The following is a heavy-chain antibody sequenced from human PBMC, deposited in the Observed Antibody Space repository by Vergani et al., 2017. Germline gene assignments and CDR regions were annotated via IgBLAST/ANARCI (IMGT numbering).Heavy chain of an antibody. V-gene: IGHV4-30-4*08. CDR2: IYYSGST. J-gene: IGHJ6*02. D-gene: IGHD3-10*01. Sequence: QVQLQESGPGLVKPSQTLSLTCTISGGSISSGDYYWSWIRQPPGKGLEWIGYIYYSGSTYYNPSLKSRVHISVDRAKNQFSLKLSSVTAADTAVYYCARVGVVRGVSYYYYYYGMDVWGQGTTVTVSS. CDR3: ARVGVVRGVSYYYYYYGMDV. CDR1: GGSISSGDYY.